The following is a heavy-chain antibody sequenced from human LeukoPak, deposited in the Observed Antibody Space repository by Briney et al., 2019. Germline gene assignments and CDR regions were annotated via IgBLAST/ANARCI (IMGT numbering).Heavy chain of an antibody. V-gene: IGHV3-21*01. J-gene: IGHJ6*02. CDR2: ISSSSSYI. Sequence: GGSLRLSCAVSGFTFSSYSMNWVRQAPGKGLEWVSSISSSSSYIYYADSVKGRFTISRDNAKNSLYLQMNSLRAEDTAVYYCAREITMIVVVPSYYGMDVWGQGTTVTVSS. CDR1: GFTFSSYS. CDR3: AREITMIVVVPSYYGMDV. D-gene: IGHD3-22*01.